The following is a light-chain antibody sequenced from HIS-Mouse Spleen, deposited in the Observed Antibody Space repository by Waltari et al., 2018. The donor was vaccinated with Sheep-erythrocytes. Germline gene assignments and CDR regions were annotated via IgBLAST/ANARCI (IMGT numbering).Light chain of an antibody. CDR1: SSDVGGYNY. J-gene: IGLJ3*02. CDR2: DVS. Sequence: QSALTQPRSVSGSPGQSVTISCTGTSSDVGGYNYVSWYQPHPGKAPKLMTYDVSKRPSGAPVRFSGSKSGHTASLTISGLQAEDEADYYCCSYAGSYTFWVFGGGTKLTVL. CDR3: CSYAGSYTFWV. V-gene: IGLV2-11*01.